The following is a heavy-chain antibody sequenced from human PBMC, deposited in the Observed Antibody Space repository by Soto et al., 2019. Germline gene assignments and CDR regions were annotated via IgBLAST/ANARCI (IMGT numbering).Heavy chain of an antibody. CDR2: FYYSGST. D-gene: IGHD1-26*01. CDR3: ATGVGATGKTPHAPNWSNP. J-gene: IGHJ5*02. CDR1: GGSFSTYY. Sequence: PSETLSLTCTVSGGSFSTYYWGWIRQPPGKGLEWIGHFYYSGSTTYNPSLKSGVTISVDTSNNQFSLKLTSVTAADTAMYYCATGVGATGKTPHAPNWSNPWGRETRVTVS. V-gene: IGHV4-59*08.